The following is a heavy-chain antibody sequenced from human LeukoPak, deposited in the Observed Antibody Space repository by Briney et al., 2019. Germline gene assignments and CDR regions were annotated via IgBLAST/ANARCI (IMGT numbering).Heavy chain of an antibody. CDR3: AVGDYVDY. CDR2: INHSGST. Sequence: SETLSLTCAVYGGSFSGYYWSWTRQPPGKGLEWIGEINHSGSTNYNPSLKSRVTISVDTSKNQFSLKLSSVTAADTAVYYCAVGDYVDYWGQGTLVTVSS. CDR1: GGSFSGYY. D-gene: IGHD4-17*01. J-gene: IGHJ4*02. V-gene: IGHV4-34*01.